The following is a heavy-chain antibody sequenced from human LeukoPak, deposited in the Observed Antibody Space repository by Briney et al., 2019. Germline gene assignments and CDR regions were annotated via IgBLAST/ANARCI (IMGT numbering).Heavy chain of an antibody. J-gene: IGHJ6*03. CDR1: GFTFSSYA. D-gene: IGHD2-15*01. Sequence: GGSLRLSCAASGFTFSSYAMSWVRQAPGKGLEWVSTISTSGGSTYYADSVKGRFTISRDNSKNTLYLQMNSLRAEDTAVYYCAKSESGYCSGDSCYSGYYYYYMDVWGKGTTVTVSS. V-gene: IGHV3-23*01. CDR3: AKSESGYCSGDSCYSGYYYYYMDV. CDR2: ISTSGGST.